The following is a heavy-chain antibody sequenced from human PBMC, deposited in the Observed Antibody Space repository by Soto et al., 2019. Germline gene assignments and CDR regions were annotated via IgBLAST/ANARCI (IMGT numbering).Heavy chain of an antibody. CDR1: GGSFSGYH. CDR2: INHSGST. CDR3: ARGKLSDYVWGSYRYHFDY. Sequence: RSLTCAVYGGSFSGYHWSWIRQPPGKGLEWIGEINHSGSTNYNPSLKSRVTISVDTSKNQFSLKLSSVTAADTAVYYCARGKLSDYVWGSYRYHFDYWGQGTVVTVSS. V-gene: IGHV4-34*01. J-gene: IGHJ4*02. D-gene: IGHD3-16*02.